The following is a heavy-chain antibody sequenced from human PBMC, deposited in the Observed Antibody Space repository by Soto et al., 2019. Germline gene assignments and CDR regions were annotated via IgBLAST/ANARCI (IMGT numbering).Heavy chain of an antibody. CDR3: ARELGGGGHAFDI. CDR2: INPSGGST. D-gene: IGHD2-15*01. CDR1: GYTFTSYY. Sequence: QVQLVQSGAEVKKPGASVKVSCKASGYTFTSYYMHWVRQAPGQGLEWMGIINPSGGSTSYAQKFEGRVTMPRDTSTSTVYMELSSLRSEDTAVYYCARELGGGGHAFDIWGQGTMVTVSS. V-gene: IGHV1-46*01. J-gene: IGHJ3*02.